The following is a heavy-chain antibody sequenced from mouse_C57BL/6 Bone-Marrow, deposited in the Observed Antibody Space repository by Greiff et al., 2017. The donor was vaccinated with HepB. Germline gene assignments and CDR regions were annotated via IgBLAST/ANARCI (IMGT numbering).Heavy chain of an antibody. D-gene: IGHD1-1*01. J-gene: IGHJ2*01. CDR1: GYTFTSYW. Sequence: QVQLQQPGAELVKPGASVKLSCKASGYTFTSYWMQWVKQRPGQGLEWIGEIDPSDSYTNYNQKFKGKATLTVDTSSSTAYMQLSSLTSEDSAVYYCARQAPYYYGSTHFDYWGQGTTLTVSS. V-gene: IGHV1-50*01. CDR2: IDPSDSYT. CDR3: ARQAPYYYGSTHFDY.